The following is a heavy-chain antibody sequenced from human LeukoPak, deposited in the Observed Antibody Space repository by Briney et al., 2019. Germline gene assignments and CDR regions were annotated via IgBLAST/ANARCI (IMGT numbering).Heavy chain of an antibody. Sequence: ASVKVSCKASGGAFSSYTISWVRQAPGQGLEWMGRIIPILGIANYAQKFQGRVTITADKSTSTAYMELSSLRSEDTAVYYCARRYDSSGYYGGESWGQGTLVTVSS. CDR3: ARRYDSSGYYGGES. CDR2: IIPILGIA. V-gene: IGHV1-69*02. D-gene: IGHD3-22*01. J-gene: IGHJ4*02. CDR1: GGAFSSYT.